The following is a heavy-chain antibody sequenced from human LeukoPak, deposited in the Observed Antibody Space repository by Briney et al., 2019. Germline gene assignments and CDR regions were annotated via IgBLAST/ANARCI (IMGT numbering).Heavy chain of an antibody. Sequence: PGGSLRLSCAASGFTVSGNYMNWVRQAPGKGLEWVSVVYTDGNIYYADSVKGRFTISKDNSKNTVDLLMHSVTAEDTALYYCARGVYTGVAGTDYWGQGTLVTVST. J-gene: IGHJ4*02. CDR3: ARGVYTGVAGTDY. V-gene: IGHV3-53*01. CDR1: GFTVSGNY. D-gene: IGHD6-19*01. CDR2: VYTDGNI.